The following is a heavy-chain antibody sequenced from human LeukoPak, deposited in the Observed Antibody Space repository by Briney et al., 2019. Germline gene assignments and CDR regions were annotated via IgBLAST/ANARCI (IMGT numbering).Heavy chain of an antibody. V-gene: IGHV3-30-3*02. Sequence: GGSLRLSCAASGFTFSSYAMHWVRQAPGKGLEWVAVISYDGSNKYYADSVKGRFTISRDNSKNTLYLQMNSLRAEDTAVYYCAKSLSDSSIAPAGTAGDYWGQGTLVTVSS. CDR2: ISYDGSNK. CDR3: AKSLSDSSIAPAGTAGDY. J-gene: IGHJ4*02. D-gene: IGHD6-13*01. CDR1: GFTFSSYA.